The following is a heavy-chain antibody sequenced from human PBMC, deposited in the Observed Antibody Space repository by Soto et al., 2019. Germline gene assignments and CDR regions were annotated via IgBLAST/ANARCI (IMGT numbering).Heavy chain of an antibody. CDR2: IYYSGTT. CDR1: GGSISSGGYY. CDR3: AASCVACGGFNYYGMDV. J-gene: IGHJ6*02. D-gene: IGHD2-21*01. V-gene: IGHV4-31*03. Sequence: QVQLQESGPGLVKPSQTLSLTCTVSGGSISSGGYYWYWIRQHPGKGLEWIGYIYYSGTTYYNPSLKSRVTISVDTSKNQFSLKLSSVTAADTAVYYCAASCVACGGFNYYGMDVGGQGTTVTVSS.